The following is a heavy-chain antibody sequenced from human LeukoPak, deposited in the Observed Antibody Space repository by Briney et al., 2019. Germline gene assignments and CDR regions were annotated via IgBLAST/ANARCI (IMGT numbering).Heavy chain of an antibody. Sequence: GGSLRLSCAASGFTFSSYDMHWVRQATGKGLEWVSAICTAGDTYYPGSVKGRFTISRENAKNSLYLQMNSLRAGDTAVYYCARELAPGDAFDIWGPGTMVTASS. J-gene: IGHJ3*02. CDR2: ICTAGDT. V-gene: IGHV3-13*01. D-gene: IGHD1-1*01. CDR1: GFTFSSYD. CDR3: ARELAPGDAFDI.